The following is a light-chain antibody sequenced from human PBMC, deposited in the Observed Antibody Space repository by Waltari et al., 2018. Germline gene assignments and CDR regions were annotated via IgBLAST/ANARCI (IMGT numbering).Light chain of an antibody. CDR1: QGISNS. V-gene: IGKV1-16*02. CDR2: AAS. J-gene: IGKJ3*01. CDR3: QQYNSYPFT. Sequence: DIQLTQSPSSLSASVGDRVTITCRASQGISNSLAWFQQEPGKAPKSLFYAASSLQSGVPSKFSGIGSVTDFTLTISSLHPEDFATYYCQQYNSYPFTFVPGTKVDIK.